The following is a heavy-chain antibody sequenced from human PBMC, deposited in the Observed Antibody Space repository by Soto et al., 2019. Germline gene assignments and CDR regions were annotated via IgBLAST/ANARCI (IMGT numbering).Heavy chain of an antibody. CDR1: GFTFSNYP. J-gene: IGHJ6*01. V-gene: IGHV3-30-3*01. CDR2: ISYDGSNK. D-gene: IGHD6-13*01. CDR3: AREMAAPTDYYYGKDV. Sequence: QVQLVESGGGVVQPGRSLRLSCVASGFTFSNYPMHWVRQAPGKGLEWVAIISYDGSNKYYADSVEGRFTISRDNSKNTLYLQMNSLRTDDTAVYYCAREMAAPTDYYYGKDVW.